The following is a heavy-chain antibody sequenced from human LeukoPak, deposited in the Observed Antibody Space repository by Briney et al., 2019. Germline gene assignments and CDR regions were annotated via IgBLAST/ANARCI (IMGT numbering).Heavy chain of an antibody. D-gene: IGHD3-16*01. CDR1: GFTFSSYW. Sequence: AGGSLRLSCAASGFTFSSYWMHWVRQAPGKGLVWVSRINSDGSSTSYADSVKGRFTISRDNAKNSLFLQMSSLRADDTAIYYCARAGELRYMDVWGKGTAVTVSS. CDR3: ARAGELRYMDV. CDR2: INSDGSST. J-gene: IGHJ6*03. V-gene: IGHV3-74*01.